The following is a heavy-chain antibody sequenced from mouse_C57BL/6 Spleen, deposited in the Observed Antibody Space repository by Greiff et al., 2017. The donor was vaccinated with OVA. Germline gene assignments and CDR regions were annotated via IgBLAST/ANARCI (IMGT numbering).Heavy chain of an antibody. CDR1: GFTFSDYY. CDR3: ASIPDYYGSSFYAMDY. CDR2: ISNGGGST. J-gene: IGHJ4*01. Sequence: EVQLMESGGGLVQPGGSLKLSCAASGFTFSDYYMYWVRQTPEKRLEWVAYISNGGGSTYYPDTVKGRFTISRDNAKNTLYLQMSRLKSEDAAMYYCASIPDYYGSSFYAMDYWGQGTSVTVSS. D-gene: IGHD1-1*01. V-gene: IGHV5-12*01.